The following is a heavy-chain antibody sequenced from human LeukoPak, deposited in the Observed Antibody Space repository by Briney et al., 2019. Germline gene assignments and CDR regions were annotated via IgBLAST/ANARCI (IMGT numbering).Heavy chain of an antibody. CDR2: INHSGST. CDR3: ARQYYYDSSSPQYFDY. V-gene: IGHV4-38-2*02. J-gene: IGHJ4*02. Sequence: SETLSLTCTVSGYSISTGYYWDWIRQPPGKGLEWIGEINHSGSTNYNPSLKSRVTISVDTSKNQFSLKLSSVTAADTAVYYCARQYYYDSSSPQYFDYWGQGTLVTVSS. CDR1: GYSISTGYY. D-gene: IGHD3-22*01.